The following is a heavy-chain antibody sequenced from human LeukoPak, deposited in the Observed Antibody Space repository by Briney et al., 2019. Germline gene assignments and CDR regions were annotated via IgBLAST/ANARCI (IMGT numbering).Heavy chain of an antibody. V-gene: IGHV1-2*02. D-gene: IGHD7-27*01. Sequence: ASVKVSCKASGYTFTAYYIHWVRQAPGQGPKWMGWISPNSGGTDYAQKFKGRVTMTRDTSISTTYVELSSPTSDDTAVYYCAIQPWGSGNNWYFDLWGRGTLVTVSS. CDR3: AIQPWGSGNNWYFDL. CDR1: GYTFTAYY. J-gene: IGHJ2*01. CDR2: ISPNSGGT.